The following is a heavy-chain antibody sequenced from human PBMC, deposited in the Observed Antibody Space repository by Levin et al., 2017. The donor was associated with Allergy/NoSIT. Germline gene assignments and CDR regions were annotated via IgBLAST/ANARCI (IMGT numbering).Heavy chain of an antibody. CDR2: IFSNDEK. J-gene: IGHJ4*02. V-gene: IGHV2-26*01. CDR3: ARMGALGYYDILTGYYIPYFDY. D-gene: IGHD3-9*01. Sequence: ASGPTLVKPTETLTLTCTVSGFSLSNARMGVSWIRQPPGKALEWLAHIFSNDEKSYSTSLKSRLTISKDTSKSQVVLTMTNMDPVDTATYYCARMGALGYYDILTGYYIPYFDYWGQGTLVTVSS. CDR1: GFSLSNARMG.